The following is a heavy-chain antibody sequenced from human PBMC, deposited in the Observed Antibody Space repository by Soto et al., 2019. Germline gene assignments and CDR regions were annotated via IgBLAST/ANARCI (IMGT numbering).Heavy chain of an antibody. J-gene: IGHJ6*02. CDR1: GYTFTSYY. CDR2: IKPTGGST. Sequence: ASVKVSCKASGYTFTSYYMHWVRQAPGQGLEWMGIIKPTGGSTSYAQKFQGRVTMTRNTSIRTAYMELSSLRSEDTAVYYCAREALFRMDVWGQGTTVTVSS. D-gene: IGHD3-10*02. CDR3: AREALFRMDV. V-gene: IGHV1-46*01.